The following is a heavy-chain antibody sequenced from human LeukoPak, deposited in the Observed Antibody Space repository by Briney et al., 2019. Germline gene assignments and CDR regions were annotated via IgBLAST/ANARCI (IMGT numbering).Heavy chain of an antibody. J-gene: IGHJ4*02. D-gene: IGHD3-22*01. CDR1: GFTVSSNY. CDR3: ARGRFNYDSTGYSSFYY. V-gene: IGHV3-53*01. Sequence: GGSLRLSCAASGFTVSSNYMSWVRQAPGKGLEWVSVIYSGGSTYYADSVKGRFTISRDNSKNTLYLQMNSLRAEDTAVYYRARGRFNYDSTGYSSFYYWGQGTLVTVSS. CDR2: IYSGGST.